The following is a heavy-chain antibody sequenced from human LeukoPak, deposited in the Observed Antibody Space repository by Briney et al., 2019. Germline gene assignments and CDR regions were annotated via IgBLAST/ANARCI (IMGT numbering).Heavy chain of an antibody. CDR3: ARGNSDYDHDY. J-gene: IGHJ4*02. Sequence: PGGSLRLSCAASGFTFSSYSMNWVRQAPGKGLEWVSSISTTSRYIYYADSVKGQFTVSRDNAKKSLYLQMNSLRAEDTAVYYCARGNSDYDHDYWGQGTLVTVSS. V-gene: IGHV3-21*01. CDR1: GFTFSSYS. CDR2: ISTTSRYI. D-gene: IGHD4-11*01.